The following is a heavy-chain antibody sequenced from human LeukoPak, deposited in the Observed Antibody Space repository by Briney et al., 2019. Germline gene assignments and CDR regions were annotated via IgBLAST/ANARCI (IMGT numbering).Heavy chain of an antibody. J-gene: IGHJ5*02. D-gene: IGHD4-17*01. CDR3: ARDSREGASYGDYYGDNWFDP. V-gene: IGHV6-1*01. Sequence: SQTLSLTCAISGDSVSSNSAAWNWIRQSPSRGLERLGRTYYRSKWYNDYAVSVKSRITINPDTSKNQFSLQLNSVTPEDTAVYYCARDSREGASYGDYYGDNWFDPWGQGTLVTVSS. CDR2: TYYRSKWYN. CDR1: GDSVSSNSAA.